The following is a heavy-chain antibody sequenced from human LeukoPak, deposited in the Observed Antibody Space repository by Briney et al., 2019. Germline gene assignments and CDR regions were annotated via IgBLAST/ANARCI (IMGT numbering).Heavy chain of an antibody. CDR3: ARSHAKGRHSYYDSSRRAFDI. V-gene: IGHV1-46*01. CDR1: GYTFTSYY. J-gene: IGHJ3*02. CDR2: INPSGGST. Sequence: ASVKVSCKASGYTFTSYYMHWVRQAPGQGLEWMGIINPSGGSTSYAQKFQGRVTMTRDMSTSTVYMELSSLRSEDTAVYYCARSHAKGRHSYYDSSRRAFDIWGQGTMVTVSS. D-gene: IGHD3-22*01.